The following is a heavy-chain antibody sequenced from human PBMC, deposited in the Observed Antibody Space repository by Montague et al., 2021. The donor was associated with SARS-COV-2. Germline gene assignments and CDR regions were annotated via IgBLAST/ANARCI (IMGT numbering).Heavy chain of an antibody. Sequence: SETLSLTCSGLGSWNSGADRKSTRLNSSNHPISYAVICQSERTNYNPSLKSRVTISVDTSKNQFSLKLSSVTAADTAVYYCACGEITTRGLIYYYGMDVWGQGTTVTVSS. J-gene: IGHJ6*01. CDR2: ICQSERT. V-gene: IGHV4-34*01. CDR3: ACGEITTRGLIYYYGMDV. D-gene: IGHD4-11*01. CDR1: GSWNSGAD.